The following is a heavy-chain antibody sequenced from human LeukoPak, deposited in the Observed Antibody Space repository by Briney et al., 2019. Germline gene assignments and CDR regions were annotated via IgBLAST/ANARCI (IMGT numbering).Heavy chain of an antibody. CDR3: ARDGYDGASDI. CDR1: GFTFSSYG. J-gene: IGHJ3*02. CDR2: IWYDGSNK. Sequence: GRSLRLSCAASGFTFSSYGMHWVRRAPGKGLEWVAVIWYDGSNKYYADSVKGRFTISRDNSKNTLYLQMNSLRAEDTAVYYCARDGYDGASDIWGQGTMVTVSS. D-gene: IGHD5-12*01. V-gene: IGHV3-33*01.